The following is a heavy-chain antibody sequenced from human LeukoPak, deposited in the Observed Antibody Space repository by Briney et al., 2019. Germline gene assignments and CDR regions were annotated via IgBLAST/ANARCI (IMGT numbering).Heavy chain of an antibody. CDR1: GGSISSSSSNC. CDR2: IYHSGAT. D-gene: IGHD3-10*01. J-gene: IGHJ4*02. V-gene: IGHV4-4*02. Sequence: SETLSLTCAVSGGSISSSSSNCWTWVRQPPGKGLEWIGEIYHSGATNYNPSLKSRVTMLLDKSKNQFSLNLNSVTAADTAVYYCARQTTSMVRGVDYFDYWGQGTLVTVSS. CDR3: ARQTTSMVRGVDYFDY.